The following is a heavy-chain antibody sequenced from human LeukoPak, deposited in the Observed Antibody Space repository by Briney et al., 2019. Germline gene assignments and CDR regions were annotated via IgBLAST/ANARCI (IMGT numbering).Heavy chain of an antibody. CDR3: ARGSSWYGYSSGYDY. CDR2: IIPIFGTA. J-gene: IGHJ4*02. CDR1: GGTFSSYA. D-gene: IGHD6-19*01. V-gene: IGHV1-69*13. Sequence: SVKVSCKASGGTFSSYAISWVRQAPGQGLEWMGGIIPIFGTANYAQKFQGRVTITADESTSTAYMELSSLRSEDTAVYYCARGSSWYGYSSGYDYWGQGTRVTVSS.